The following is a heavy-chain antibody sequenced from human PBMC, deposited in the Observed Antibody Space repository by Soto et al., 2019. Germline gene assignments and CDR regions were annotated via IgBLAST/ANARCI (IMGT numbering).Heavy chain of an antibody. V-gene: IGHV3-43*01. CDR3: AKDIGEYYDSSGYSDY. D-gene: IGHD3-22*01. J-gene: IGHJ4*02. CDR1: GFTFDDYT. Sequence: PGGSLRLSCAASGFTFDDYTMHWVRQAPGKGLEWVSLISWDGGSTYYADSVKGRFTVSRDNSKNSLYLQMNSLRTEDTALYYCAKDIGEYYDSSGYSDYWGQGTLVTVSS. CDR2: ISWDGGST.